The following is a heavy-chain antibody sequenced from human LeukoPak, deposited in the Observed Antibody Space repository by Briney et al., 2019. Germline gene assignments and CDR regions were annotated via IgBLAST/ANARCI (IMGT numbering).Heavy chain of an antibody. D-gene: IGHD6-13*01. CDR1: GGSIRSSSYY. CDR3: ARARSSSFGSYYFDY. Sequence: SETLSLTCTVSGGSIRSSSYYWGWIRQPPGKGLEWIGSIYYSGSTYYNPSLKSRVTISVDTSKNQFSLKLSSVTAADTAVYYCARARSSSFGSYYFDYWGQGTLVTVSS. V-gene: IGHV4-39*07. J-gene: IGHJ4*02. CDR2: IYYSGST.